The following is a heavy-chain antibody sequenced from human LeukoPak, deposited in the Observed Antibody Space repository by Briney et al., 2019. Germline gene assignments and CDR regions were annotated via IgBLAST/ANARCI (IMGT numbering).Heavy chain of an antibody. V-gene: IGHV1-46*01. Sequence: ASVKVSCKASGYTFTSYYMHWVRQAPGQGLEWMGIINPSGGSTSYAQKFQGRVTMTRDMSTSTAYMELSSLRSEDTAVYYCASPGIVGATTGAFDIWGQGTMVTVSS. J-gene: IGHJ3*02. D-gene: IGHD1-26*01. CDR2: INPSGGST. CDR3: ASPGIVGATTGAFDI. CDR1: GYTFTSYY.